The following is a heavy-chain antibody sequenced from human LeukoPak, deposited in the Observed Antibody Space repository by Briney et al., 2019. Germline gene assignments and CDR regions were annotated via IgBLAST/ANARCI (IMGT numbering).Heavy chain of an antibody. Sequence: ASVKVSCKVSGYTLTELSMHWVRQAPGKGLEWMGGFDSEDGETIYAQKFQGRVTMTEDTSTDTAYMELSSLRSEDTAVYYCATVTYSSSWYNYYGMDVWGQGTTVTVSS. CDR3: ATVTYSSSWYNYYGMDV. V-gene: IGHV1-24*01. CDR2: FDSEDGET. CDR1: GYTLTELS. J-gene: IGHJ6*02. D-gene: IGHD6-13*01.